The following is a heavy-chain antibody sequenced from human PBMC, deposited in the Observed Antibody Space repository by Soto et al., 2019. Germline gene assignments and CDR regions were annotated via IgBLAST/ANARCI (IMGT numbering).Heavy chain of an antibody. CDR3: ARDSTVTTGRDYYYYYMDV. J-gene: IGHJ6*03. V-gene: IGHV3-64*01. CDR1: GFTFSSYA. D-gene: IGHD4-17*01. CDR2: ISSNGGST. Sequence: GGSLRLSCAASGFTFSSYAMHWVRQAPGKGLEYVSAISSNGGSTYYANSVKGRFTISRDNSKNTLYLQMGSLRAEDMAVYYCARDSTVTTGRDYYYYYMDVWGKGTTVTVSS.